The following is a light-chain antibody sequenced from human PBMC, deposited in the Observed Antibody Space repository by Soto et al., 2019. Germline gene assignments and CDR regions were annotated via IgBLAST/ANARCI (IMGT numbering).Light chain of an antibody. V-gene: IGKV1-39*01. CDR3: QQTYNDPRT. J-gene: IGKJ1*01. CDR1: QSISNY. CDR2: AAS. Sequence: DIQVTQSPSSLSASVGDRVTITCRASQSISNYLRWYQQKPGKAPKLLIYAASNLQTGVPSRFSGSGSGTGFTLTISSLQPEEFANYYCQQTYNDPRTFGQGTQVEVK.